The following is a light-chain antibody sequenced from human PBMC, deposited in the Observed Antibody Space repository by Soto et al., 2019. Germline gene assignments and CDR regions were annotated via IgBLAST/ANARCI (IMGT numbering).Light chain of an antibody. CDR2: LGS. CDR3: MQALQIPPIT. J-gene: IGKJ5*01. Sequence: DIVMTQSPLSLPVTPGEPASISCRSSQSLLHSNGYNYLDWYLQKPGQSPQLLIYLGSNRASGDHHRCRVRGSGTVFTLQTSRVGADDVVVYYCMQALQIPPITFGQGTRLEIK. V-gene: IGKV2-28*01. CDR1: QSLLHSNGYNY.